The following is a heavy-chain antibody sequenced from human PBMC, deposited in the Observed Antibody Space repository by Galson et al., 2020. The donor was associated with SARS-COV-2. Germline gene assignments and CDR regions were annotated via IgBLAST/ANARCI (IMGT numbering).Heavy chain of an antibody. D-gene: IGHD6-13*01. CDR1: GYTFTGYY. V-gene: IGHV1-2*02. CDR3: ARVQAAKQQLVH. J-gene: IGHJ4*02. Sequence: ASVKVSCKASGYTFTGYYMHWVRQAPGQGLEWKGWINPNSGGTNYAQKFQGRVTMTRDTSISTAYMELSRLRSDDTAVYYCARVQAAKQQLVHWGQGTLVTVSS. CDR2: INPNSGGT.